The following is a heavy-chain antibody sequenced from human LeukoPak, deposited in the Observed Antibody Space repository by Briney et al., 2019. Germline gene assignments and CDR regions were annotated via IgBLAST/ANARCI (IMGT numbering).Heavy chain of an antibody. CDR3: ARDVATISNWFDP. CDR1: GFTFSSYS. V-gene: IGHV3-21*01. Sequence: GGSLRLSCAASGFTFSSYSMNWVRQAPGKGLEWVSSISSSSSYIYYADSVKGRFTISRDNAKNSLYLQMNSLRAEDTAVYYCARDVATISNWFDPWGQGTLVTVSS. CDR2: ISSSSSYI. D-gene: IGHD5-24*01. J-gene: IGHJ5*02.